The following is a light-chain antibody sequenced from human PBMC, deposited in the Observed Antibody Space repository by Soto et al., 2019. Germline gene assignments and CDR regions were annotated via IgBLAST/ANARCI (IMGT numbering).Light chain of an antibody. V-gene: IGKV3-20*01. Sequence: EIVLTQSPGTLSLSPGERATLSCRASQSVSSSYLAWYQQRPGQAPRLLIHGASNRATGIPDRFSGSGSGTDFTLTISRLEPEDFEVYYCQRYGSSPLTFGGGTKVEIK. CDR3: QRYGSSPLT. J-gene: IGKJ4*01. CDR2: GAS. CDR1: QSVSSSY.